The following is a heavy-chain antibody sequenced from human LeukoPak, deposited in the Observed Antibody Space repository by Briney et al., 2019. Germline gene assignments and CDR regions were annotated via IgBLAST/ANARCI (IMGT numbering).Heavy chain of an antibody. D-gene: IGHD3-3*01. CDR3: AKEYDSWSGSSYYFDY. V-gene: IGHV3-23*01. CDR2: ISRSGGTT. CDR1: GFTFSSSA. Sequence: GGSLRLSCAASGFTFSSSAMSWVRQAPGKGLEWVSTISRSGGTTDYADSVKGRFTISRDNSKNTLYLQMNSLRAEDTAIYYCAKEYDSWSGSSYYFDYWGQGTLVTVSS. J-gene: IGHJ4*02.